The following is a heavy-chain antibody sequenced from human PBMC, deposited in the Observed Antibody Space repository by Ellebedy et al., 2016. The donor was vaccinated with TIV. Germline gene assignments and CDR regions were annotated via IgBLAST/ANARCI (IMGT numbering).Heavy chain of an antibody. CDR3: AKGRGGGSDSSAPRYYFDY. D-gene: IGHD3-22*01. CDR2: IISTGSRT. J-gene: IGHJ4*02. Sequence: GESLKISCAASGFTFSSYAMSWVRQAPGKGLEWVSTIISTGSRTYYADSVEGRFIISGDNSKKTLYLQMNSLRAEDTAVYYCAKGRGGGSDSSAPRYYFDYWGLGTLVTVSS. CDR1: GFTFSSYA. V-gene: IGHV3-23*01.